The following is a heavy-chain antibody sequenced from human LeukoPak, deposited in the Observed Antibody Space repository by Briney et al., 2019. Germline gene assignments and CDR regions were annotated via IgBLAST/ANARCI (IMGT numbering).Heavy chain of an antibody. J-gene: IGHJ5*02. V-gene: IGHV3-21*01. Sequence: GGSLRLSCAASGFTFSSYSMNWVRQAPGKGLEWVSSISSSSSYIYYADSVKGRFTISRENAKNSLYLQMNSLRAGDTAVYYCARGIYGSGSWFDPWGQGTLVTVSS. CDR1: GFTFSSYS. D-gene: IGHD3-10*01. CDR2: ISSSSSYI. CDR3: ARGIYGSGSWFDP.